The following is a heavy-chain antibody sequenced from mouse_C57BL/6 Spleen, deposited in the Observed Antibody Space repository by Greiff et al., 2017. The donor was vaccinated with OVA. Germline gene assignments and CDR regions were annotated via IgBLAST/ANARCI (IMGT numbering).Heavy chain of an antibody. CDR1: GYTFTSYW. J-gene: IGHJ3*01. CDR2: IGPSDSYT. Sequence: QVQLQQPGAELVMPGASVKLSCKASGYTFTSYWMHWVKQRPGQGLEWIGEIGPSDSYTNYNDKFKGKFTLTVDKSSSTAYMQLSSLTSEDAAVYYGARDFDYGGVLAYWGQGTLVTVAA. V-gene: IGHV1-69*01. D-gene: IGHD2-4*01. CDR3: ARDFDYGGVLAY.